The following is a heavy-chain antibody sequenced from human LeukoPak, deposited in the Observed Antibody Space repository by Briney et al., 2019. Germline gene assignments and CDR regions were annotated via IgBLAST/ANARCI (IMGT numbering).Heavy chain of an antibody. Sequence: GGSLRLSCAASGFTFSSYAMSWVRQAPGKGLEWVANIKQDGSEKYYVDSVKGRFTISRDNAKNSLYLQMNSLRAEDTAVYYCARDHPYGDYWYYYYYYMDVWGKGTTVTVSS. CDR2: IKQDGSEK. D-gene: IGHD4-17*01. J-gene: IGHJ6*03. CDR3: ARDHPYGDYWYYYYYYMDV. V-gene: IGHV3-7*01. CDR1: GFTFSSYA.